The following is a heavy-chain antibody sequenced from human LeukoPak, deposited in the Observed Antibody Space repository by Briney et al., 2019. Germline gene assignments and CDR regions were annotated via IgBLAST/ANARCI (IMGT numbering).Heavy chain of an antibody. D-gene: IGHD1-26*01. Sequence: GGSLSLSCAASGFTFSIYNMNWVRHAPGKGLEWLSYISSSSSTIYYADSVKGRFTISRDNAKNSLYLQMNTLRDEDTAVYYCARSHSGTYGGLDYWGQGTLGTVSS. J-gene: IGHJ4*02. V-gene: IGHV3-48*02. CDR3: ARSHSGTYGGLDY. CDR2: ISSSSSTI. CDR1: GFTFSIYN.